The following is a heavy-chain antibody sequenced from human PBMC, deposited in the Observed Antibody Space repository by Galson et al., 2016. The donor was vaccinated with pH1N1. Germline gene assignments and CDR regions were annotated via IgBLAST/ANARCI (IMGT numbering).Heavy chain of an antibody. CDR2: ISAYDGNT. CDR3: ARSRVPIATDYYYRHGMDV. V-gene: IGHV1-18*01. D-gene: IGHD2-21*01. J-gene: IGHJ6*02. CDR1: GYTFSNYG. Sequence: SVKVSCKASGYTFSNYGISWVRQAPGQGLEWMGWISAYDGNTEYAQKFQGRLTMTTDTSATPAHMHLRSLRSDDTAVYYCARSRVPIATDYYYRHGMDVWGPGTSVSVSS.